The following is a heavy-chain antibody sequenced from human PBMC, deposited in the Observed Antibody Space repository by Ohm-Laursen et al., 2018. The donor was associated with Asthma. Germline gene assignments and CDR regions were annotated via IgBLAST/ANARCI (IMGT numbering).Heavy chain of an antibody. Sequence: SLRLSCSASGFTFSSYGMHWVRQAPGKGLEWVAVISYDGSNKYYADSVKGRFTISRDNSKNTLYLQMNSLRAEDTAVYYCAKDLETYGSYLGDSGGIDYWGQGTLVTVSS. J-gene: IGHJ4*02. D-gene: IGHD3-10*01. CDR3: AKDLETYGSYLGDSGGIDY. CDR2: ISYDGSNK. CDR1: GFTFSSYG. V-gene: IGHV3-30*18.